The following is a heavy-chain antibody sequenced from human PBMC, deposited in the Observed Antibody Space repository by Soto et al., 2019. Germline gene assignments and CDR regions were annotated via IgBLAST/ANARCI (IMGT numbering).Heavy chain of an antibody. Sequence: QMQVVQPGPEVKKPETSVKVPCKTSGFTFSRSAVQWVRQARGQRLEWIGWIIIASGQTNYAQNLQDRITITRDMSTSTAYMELSSLRSEDTAIYYCAAELYTGGRCCSFNIWGQGTMVTVSS. V-gene: IGHV1-58*01. J-gene: IGHJ3*02. D-gene: IGHD2-15*01. CDR2: IIIASGQT. CDR3: AAELYTGGRCCSFNI. CDR1: GFTFSRSA.